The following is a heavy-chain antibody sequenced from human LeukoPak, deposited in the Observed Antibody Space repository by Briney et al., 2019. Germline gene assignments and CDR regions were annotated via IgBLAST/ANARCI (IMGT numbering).Heavy chain of an antibody. J-gene: IGHJ5*02. Sequence: GGSLRLSCAASGFTFSSYAMSWVRQAPGKGLEWVSAISGSGGSTYYADSVKGRFTISRDNSKNTLYLQMNGLRAEDTAVYHCAKGGKSSGWYGPPNNWFDPWGQGTLVTVSS. CDR3: AKGGKSSGWYGPPNNWFDP. D-gene: IGHD6-19*01. CDR1: GFTFSSYA. CDR2: ISGSGGST. V-gene: IGHV3-23*01.